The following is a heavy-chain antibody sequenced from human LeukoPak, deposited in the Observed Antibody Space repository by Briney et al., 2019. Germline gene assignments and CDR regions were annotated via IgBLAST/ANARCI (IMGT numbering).Heavy chain of an antibody. CDR1: GFTFSSYE. CDR2: ISSSGSTI. J-gene: IGHJ6*03. V-gene: IGHV3-48*03. CDR3: AREVDTAMAQHYYYYYYMDV. Sequence: GGSLRLSCAASGFTFSSYEMNWVRQAPGKGLEWVSYISSSGSTIYYADSVKGRFTISRDNAKNSLYLQMNSLRAEDTAVYYCAREVDTAMAQHYYYYYYMDVWGKGTTVTVSS. D-gene: IGHD5-18*01.